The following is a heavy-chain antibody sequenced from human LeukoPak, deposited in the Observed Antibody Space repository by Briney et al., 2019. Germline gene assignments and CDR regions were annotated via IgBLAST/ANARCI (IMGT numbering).Heavy chain of an antibody. CDR3: ARHAGGVVIKVADY. D-gene: IGHD3-22*01. CDR2: INHSGST. V-gene: IGHV4-34*01. Sequence: SETLSLTCAVYGGSFSGYYWSWIRQPPGKGLEWIGEINHSGSTNYNPSLKSRVTISVDTSKNQFSLKLSSVTAADTAVYYCARHAGGVVIKVADYWGQGTLVTVSS. CDR1: GGSFSGYY. J-gene: IGHJ4*02.